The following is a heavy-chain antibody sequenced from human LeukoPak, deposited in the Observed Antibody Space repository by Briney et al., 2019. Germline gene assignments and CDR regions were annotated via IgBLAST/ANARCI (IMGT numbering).Heavy chain of an antibody. D-gene: IGHD4-17*01. CDR1: GFTFSSYS. CDR3: ARGRYTLTSTVTTFDY. Sequence: PGGSLRLSCAASGFTFSSYSMNWVRQAPGKGLEWVSYISSSSSTIYYADSMKGRFTISRDNAKNSLYLQMNSLRAEDTAVYYCARGRYTLTSTVTTFDYWGQGTLVTVSS. J-gene: IGHJ4*02. V-gene: IGHV3-48*01. CDR2: ISSSSSTI.